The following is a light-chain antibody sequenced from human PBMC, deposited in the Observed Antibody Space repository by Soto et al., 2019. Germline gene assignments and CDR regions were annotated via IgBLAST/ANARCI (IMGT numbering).Light chain of an antibody. V-gene: IGLV2-14*01. CDR3: SSYKGGATLV. Sequence: QSALTQPASVSGSPGQSITISCTGTSSDVGGYNHVAWYQQYPGKAPKLIIFEVSDRPSGISNRFSGSKSANTASLSISGLQAEDEADYYCSSYKGGATLVFGGGTQLTVL. CDR1: SSDVGGYNH. J-gene: IGLJ2*01. CDR2: EVS.